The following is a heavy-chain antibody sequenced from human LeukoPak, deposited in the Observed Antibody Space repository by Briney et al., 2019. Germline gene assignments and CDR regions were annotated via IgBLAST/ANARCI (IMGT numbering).Heavy chain of an antibody. J-gene: IGHJ3*02. CDR1: GYSFTSYW. D-gene: IGHD5-24*01. CDR3: ARSRRGRDGYNLYAFDI. CDR2: IYPVDSDT. Sequence: GESLKISCKGSGYSFTSYWIGWVRQMPGKGLEWMGIIYPVDSDTRYSPSFQGQVTISADKSISTAYLQWSSLKASDTAMYYCARSRRGRDGYNLYAFDIWGQGTMVTVSS. V-gene: IGHV5-51*01.